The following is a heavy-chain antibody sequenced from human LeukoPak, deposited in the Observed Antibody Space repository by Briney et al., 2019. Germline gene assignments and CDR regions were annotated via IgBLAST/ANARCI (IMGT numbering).Heavy chain of an antibody. J-gene: IGHJ4*02. CDR1: GYTLDRFG. Sequence: ASVKVSCKASGYTLDRFGISWVRQAPGQGLEWLGWINPYNGKTIFGEKFQGRVTMTTDTSTSTVYMELTCLRSDDTAVYFCARDTPQHLKRFDYWGQGTLVTVSS. CDR3: ARDTPQHLKRFDY. CDR2: INPYNGKT. V-gene: IGHV1-18*01.